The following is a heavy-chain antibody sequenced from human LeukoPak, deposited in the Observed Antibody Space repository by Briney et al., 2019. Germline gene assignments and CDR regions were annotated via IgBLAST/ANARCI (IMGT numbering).Heavy chain of an antibody. V-gene: IGHV3-30*02. D-gene: IGHD3-10*01. CDR2: IRYDGSDK. Sequence: HPGGSLRLSCAASGFTFSSYGMHSVRQAPGKGLQWVAFIRYDGSDKYYADSVKGRFTISRDNSKNTLYLQMNSLRAEDTAAYYCANLPIRGSGSYYTDYWGQGTLVTVSS. CDR3: ANLPIRGSGSYYTDY. CDR1: GFTFSSYG. J-gene: IGHJ4*02.